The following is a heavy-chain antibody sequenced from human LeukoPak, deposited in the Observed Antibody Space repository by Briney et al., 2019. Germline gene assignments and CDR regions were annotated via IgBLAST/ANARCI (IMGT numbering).Heavy chain of an antibody. CDR3: ARDSQWELQYYFDY. V-gene: IGHV3-30-3*01. Sequence: PGGSLRLSCAASGFTFSSYAMHWVRQAPVKGLEWVAVISYDGSNKYYADSVKGRFTISRDNSKNTLYLQMNSLRAEDTAVYYCARDSQWELQYYFDYWGQGTLVTVSS. CDR1: GFTFSSYA. J-gene: IGHJ4*02. D-gene: IGHD1-26*01. CDR2: ISYDGSNK.